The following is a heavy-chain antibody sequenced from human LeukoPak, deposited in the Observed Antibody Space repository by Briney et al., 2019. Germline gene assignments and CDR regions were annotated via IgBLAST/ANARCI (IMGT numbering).Heavy chain of an antibody. D-gene: IGHD5-24*01. Sequence: EASVKVSCKASGYTFINYGVTWVRQAPGQGLEWMGWISAYNGNTNYAQNLQGRVTMTTDTSTSTAYMELRSLRSDDTAVYYCARDQNRDGYNDNWFDPWGQGILVTVSS. V-gene: IGHV1-18*01. CDR2: ISAYNGNT. J-gene: IGHJ5*02. CDR1: GYTFINYG. CDR3: ARDQNRDGYNDNWFDP.